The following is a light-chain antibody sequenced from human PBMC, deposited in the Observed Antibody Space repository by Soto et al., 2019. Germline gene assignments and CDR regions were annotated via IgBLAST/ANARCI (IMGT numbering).Light chain of an antibody. CDR3: QQLNNYPLT. Sequence: DILLTQSPSFLSASVGDRVTITCRASQDISTYFAWYQQKPGRAPKLLIYAASTLQSGVPSRFSGSGSGTEFTLTISSLQPEDFATYYCQQLNNYPLTFGGGTKVEIK. V-gene: IGKV1-9*01. CDR2: AAS. J-gene: IGKJ4*01. CDR1: QDISTY.